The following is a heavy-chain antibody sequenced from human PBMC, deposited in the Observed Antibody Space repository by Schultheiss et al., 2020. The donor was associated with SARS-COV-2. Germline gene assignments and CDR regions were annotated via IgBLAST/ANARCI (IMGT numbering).Heavy chain of an antibody. CDR1: GGSFSGYY. CDR3: ARGGGYSGYEFDS. V-gene: IGHV4-34*01. CDR2: IYHSGST. D-gene: IGHD5-12*01. J-gene: IGHJ4*02. Sequence: SQTLSLTCAVYGGSFSGYYWGWIRQPPGKGLEWIGSIYHSGSTYYNPSLKSRVTISVDTSKNQFSLRLSSVTAADTAVYYCARGGGYSGYEFDSWGQGTLVTVSS.